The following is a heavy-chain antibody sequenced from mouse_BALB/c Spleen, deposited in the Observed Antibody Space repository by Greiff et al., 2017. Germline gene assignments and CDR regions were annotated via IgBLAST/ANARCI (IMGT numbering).Heavy chain of an antibody. Sequence: EVQVVESGGGLVQPGGSRKLSCAASGFTFSSFGMHWVRQAPEKGLEWVAYISSGSSTIYYADTVKGRFTISRDNPKNTLFLQMTSLRSEDTAMYYCARYTGDYYAMDYWGQGTSVTISS. CDR1: GFTFSSFG. CDR2: ISSGSSTI. V-gene: IGHV5-17*02. CDR3: ARYTGDYYAMDY. J-gene: IGHJ4*01. D-gene: IGHD4-1*01.